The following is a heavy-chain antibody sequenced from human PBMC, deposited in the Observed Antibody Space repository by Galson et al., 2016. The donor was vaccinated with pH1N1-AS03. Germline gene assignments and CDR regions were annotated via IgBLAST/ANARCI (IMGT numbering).Heavy chain of an antibody. V-gene: IGHV4-39*01. J-gene: IGHJ5*02. CDR1: GGSISSSSYY. CDR3: ARRVYGDYVNWFDP. CDR2: IYYSGST. Sequence: ATLSLTCTVSGGSISSSSYYWGWIRQPPGKGLEWIGSIYYSGSTYYNPSLKSRVTISVDTSKNQFSLKLSSVTAADTAVYYCARRVYGDYVNWFDPWGQGTLVTVSS. D-gene: IGHD4-17*01.